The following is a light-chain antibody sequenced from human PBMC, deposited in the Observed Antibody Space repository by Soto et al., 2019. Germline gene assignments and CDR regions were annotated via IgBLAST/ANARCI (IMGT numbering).Light chain of an antibody. CDR1: RSNIGSNT. CDR3: ATWDDSLNGHVV. CDR2: SNN. J-gene: IGLJ2*01. V-gene: IGLV1-44*01. Sequence: QSVLTQPPSESGTPGQRVTISCSGSRSNIGSNTVNWYQQLPGTAPKFLIYSNNQPPSGVPKRFSGSKSGTSASLAISGLPSEDEADYYCATWDDSLNGHVVFGGGTKVTVL.